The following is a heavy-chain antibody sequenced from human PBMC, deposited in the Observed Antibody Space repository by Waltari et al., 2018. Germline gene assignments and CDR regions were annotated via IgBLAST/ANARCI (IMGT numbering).Heavy chain of an antibody. Sequence: QVQLVESGGGVVQPGRSLRLSCSVSGFALSSSGMHWVRQVPGKGLGWVEVIVNDGSKYHADSVKGRFTISRDSSKNTLYLQMNSLRAEDTALYYCAKDRNYKWAFDYWGQGVLVTVSS. J-gene: IGHJ4*02. CDR1: GFALSSSG. CDR3: AKDRNYKWAFDY. V-gene: IGHV3-30*18. CDR2: IVNDGSK. D-gene: IGHD1-7*01.